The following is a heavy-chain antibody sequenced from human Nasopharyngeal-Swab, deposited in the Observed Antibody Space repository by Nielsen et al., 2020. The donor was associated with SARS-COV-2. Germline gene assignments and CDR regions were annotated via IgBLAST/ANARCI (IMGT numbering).Heavy chain of an antibody. J-gene: IGHJ6*02. Sequence: GGSLRLSCAASGFTFSSYGMHWVHQAPGKGLEWVAVISYDGSNKYYADSVKGRFTISRDNSKNTLYLQMNSLRAEDTAVYYCAKTVEYYGSGEGYYGMDVWGQGTTVTVSS. CDR2: ISYDGSNK. CDR1: GFTFSSYG. V-gene: IGHV3-30*18. CDR3: AKTVEYYGSGEGYYGMDV. D-gene: IGHD3-10*01.